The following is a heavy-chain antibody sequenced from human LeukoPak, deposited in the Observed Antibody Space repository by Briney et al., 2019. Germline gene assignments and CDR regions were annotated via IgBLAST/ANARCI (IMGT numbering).Heavy chain of an antibody. D-gene: IGHD7-27*01. CDR2: ICPGDSDT. V-gene: IGHV5-51*01. CDR3: ARLGGSNWGSPFIYYFDY. CDR1: GYSFTSYW. J-gene: IGHJ4*02. Sequence: GESLKISCKGSGYSFTSYWIGWVRQMPGKGLEWTGIICPGDSDTRYSPSFQGQVTISADKSISTAYLQWSSLKASDTAMYYCARLGGSNWGSPFIYYFDYWGQGTLVTVSS.